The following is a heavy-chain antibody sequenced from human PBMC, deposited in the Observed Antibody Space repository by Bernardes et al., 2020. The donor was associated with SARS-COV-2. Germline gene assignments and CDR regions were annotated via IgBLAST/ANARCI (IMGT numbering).Heavy chain of an antibody. V-gene: IGHV1-18*01. CDR2: ISAYNGNI. Sequence: DSVQVSCKASGYSFSSYGIIWVRQAPGQGLEWMGWISAYNGNIEYAQKFQGRVTMTTDTSANTGYMDLRSLRSDDTAVYYCARESTPGLRAIGYWGQGTLVTVSS. J-gene: IGHJ4*02. CDR1: GYSFSSYG. CDR3: ARESTPGLRAIGY. D-gene: IGHD3-16*01.